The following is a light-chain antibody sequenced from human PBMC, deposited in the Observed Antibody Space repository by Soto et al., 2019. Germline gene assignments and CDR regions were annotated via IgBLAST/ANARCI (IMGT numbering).Light chain of an antibody. J-gene: IGLJ1*01. CDR1: TGNYHL. Sequence: QSALTQPASVSGSPGQSITISCSGNTGNYHLVSWYQQHPGKGPKLIIYEVTERPSGVSNRFSGSKSGNTASLTFSWLQAEDETDYYCCSYAGSSSFVFGTGTKVTVL. CDR3: CSYAGSSSFV. V-gene: IGLV2-23*02. CDR2: EVT.